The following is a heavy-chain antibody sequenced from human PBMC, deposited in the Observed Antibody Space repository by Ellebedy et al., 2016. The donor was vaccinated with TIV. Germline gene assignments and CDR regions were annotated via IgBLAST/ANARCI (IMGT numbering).Heavy chain of an antibody. CDR2: IDTAGET. CDR1: GFTFIKYD. Sequence: LGGSLRLSCAASGFTFIKYDMHWVRQATGKGLEWVSTIDTAGETYYPASVKGRFSISRENAKNSFHLQMNSLRAGDTAVYYCARGVAVAGVGWYFDLWGRGTLITVSS. CDR3: ARGVAVAGVGWYFDL. V-gene: IGHV3-13*01. D-gene: IGHD6-19*01. J-gene: IGHJ2*01.